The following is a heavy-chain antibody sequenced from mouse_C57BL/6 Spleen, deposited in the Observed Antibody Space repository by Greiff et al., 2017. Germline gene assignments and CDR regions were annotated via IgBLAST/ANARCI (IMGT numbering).Heavy chain of an antibody. CDR2: IYPGSGNT. Sequence: QVQLKESGAELVRPGASVKLSCKASGYTFTDYYINWVKQRPGPGLEWIARIYPGSGNTYYNEKFKGKATLTAEKSSSTAYMQLSSLTSEASAVYFCARLEDYDVGYFDVWGTGTTVTVSS. CDR3: ARLEDYDVGYFDV. CDR1: GYTFTDYY. V-gene: IGHV1-76*01. J-gene: IGHJ1*03. D-gene: IGHD2-4*01.